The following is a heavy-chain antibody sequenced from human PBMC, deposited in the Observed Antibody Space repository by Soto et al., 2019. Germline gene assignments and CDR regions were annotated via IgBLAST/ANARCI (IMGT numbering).Heavy chain of an antibody. CDR1: VYTFTCYY. Sequence: GXSVKVSCKASVYTFTCYYMHWVRQAPGQGLEWMGWINPNSGGTNYAQKFQGRVTMTRDTSISTAYMELSRLRSDDTAVYYCARVQGRRDLDYWGQGNLVTVSS. V-gene: IGHV1-2*02. CDR3: ARVQGRRDLDY. CDR2: INPNSGGT. J-gene: IGHJ4*02.